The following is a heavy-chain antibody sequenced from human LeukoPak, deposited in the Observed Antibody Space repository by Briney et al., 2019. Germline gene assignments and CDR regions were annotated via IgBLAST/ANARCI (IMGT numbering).Heavy chain of an antibody. J-gene: IGHJ5*02. Sequence: SQTLSLTCTVSGGSISSSSYYWGSIRQPPGKGLEWIGSIYNSGSTYYNPSLKSRVTISVDTSNNQFSLKLSSVTAADTAVYHCARVLSRLSWFDPWGQGTLVTVSS. V-gene: IGHV4-39*07. CDR2: IYNSGST. CDR1: GGSISSSSYY. D-gene: IGHD2/OR15-2a*01. CDR3: ARVLSRLSWFDP.